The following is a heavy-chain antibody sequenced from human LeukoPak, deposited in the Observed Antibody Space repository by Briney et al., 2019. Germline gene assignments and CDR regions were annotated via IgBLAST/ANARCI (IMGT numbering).Heavy chain of an antibody. CDR1: GFIFSTYW. D-gene: IGHD3-10*01. J-gene: IGHJ6*02. V-gene: IGHV3-7*01. CDR3: AKAGLLWFGESWMDV. Sequence: PGGSLRLSCAASGFIFSTYWMSWVRQVPGKGLEWVANIKEDGSESHYVDSAKGRFTISRDNAKNSLYLQMNSLRAEDTAVYFCAKAGLLWFGESWMDVWGQGTTVTVSS. CDR2: IKEDGSES.